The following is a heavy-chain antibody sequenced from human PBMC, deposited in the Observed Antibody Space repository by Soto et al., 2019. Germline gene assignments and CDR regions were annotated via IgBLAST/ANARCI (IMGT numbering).Heavy chain of an antibody. Sequence: SETLSLTCTVSGGSISGHSWIWIRQPAGKGLEWIGHIYPSGSTSYNPSLRSRVTMSLDTSSNQIFLNLTSVTAADTAVFYCVRGRSYSVYDFWGPGTLVTVSS. CDR3: VRGRSYSVYDF. CDR1: GGSISGHS. V-gene: IGHV4-4*07. J-gene: IGHJ4*02. D-gene: IGHD5-12*01. CDR2: IYPSGST.